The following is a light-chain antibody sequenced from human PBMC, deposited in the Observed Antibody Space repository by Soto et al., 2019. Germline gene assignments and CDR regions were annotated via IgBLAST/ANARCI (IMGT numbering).Light chain of an antibody. J-gene: IGKJ2*01. CDR3: MQALQTPMYT. Sequence: DIVMTQSPLSLPVTPGEPASISCRSSQSLLHSNGYNYLDWYLQKPGQSPQLLIYLGSNRASGVPDRFRGSGSGTDFTLKIRRVEAEDVGDYYCMQALQTPMYTFGQGTKLEIK. CDR1: QSLLHSNGYNY. V-gene: IGKV2-28*01. CDR2: LGS.